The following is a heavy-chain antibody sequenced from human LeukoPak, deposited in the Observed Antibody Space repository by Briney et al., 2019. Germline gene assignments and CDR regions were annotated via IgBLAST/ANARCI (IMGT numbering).Heavy chain of an antibody. D-gene: IGHD3-9*01. Sequence: GGSLRLSCAASGFTFSDYYMSWVRQAPGKGLEWVANIKQDGSEKYYVDSVKGRFTISRDNAKNSLYLQMNSLRAEDTAVYYCARATNYYDILTGYYTPGGPDYWGQGTLVTVSS. CDR3: ARATNYYDILTGYYTPGGPDY. CDR2: IKQDGSEK. J-gene: IGHJ4*02. CDR1: GFTFSDYY. V-gene: IGHV3-7*01.